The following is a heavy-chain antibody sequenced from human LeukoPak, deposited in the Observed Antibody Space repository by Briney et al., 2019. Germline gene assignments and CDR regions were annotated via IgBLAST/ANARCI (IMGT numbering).Heavy chain of an antibody. J-gene: IGHJ6*02. CDR1: GDSISSSNW. CDR2: IYHSGNT. D-gene: IGHD3-3*01. CDR3: ARQISPTRVYYYGMDV. Sequence: SETLSLTCTVSGDSISSSNWWTWVRQPPGKGLEWIGEIYHSGNTNYNPSLKSRVTISVDTSKNQFSLKLSSVTAADTAVYYCARQISPTRVYYYGMDVWGQGTTVTVSS. V-gene: IGHV4-4*02.